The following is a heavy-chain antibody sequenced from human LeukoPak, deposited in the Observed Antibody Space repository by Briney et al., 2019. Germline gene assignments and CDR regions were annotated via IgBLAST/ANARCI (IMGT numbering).Heavy chain of an antibody. CDR3: ARHNWTFEI. CDR2: IYRSGIT. CDR1: GYPISSGYH. V-gene: IGHV4-38-2*01. J-gene: IGHJ3*02. Sequence: SETLSLTCVVSGYPISSGYHWGWIRQPPGKGLDWIGSIYRSGITYYNPSLKSRVTISVDTSKNQFSLKLSSVTAADTAVYYCARHNWTFEIWGQGTMVTASS. D-gene: IGHD1-20*01.